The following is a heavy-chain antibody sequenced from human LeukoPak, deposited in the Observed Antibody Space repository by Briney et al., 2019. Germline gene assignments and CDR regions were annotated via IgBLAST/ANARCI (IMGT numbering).Heavy chain of an antibody. CDR1: GFTFSSYE. CDR2: ISSSGSTI. Sequence: TGGSLRLSCAASGFTFSSYEMNWVRQAPGKGLEWVSYISSSGSTIYYADSVKGRFTISRDNAKNSLYLQMNSLRAEDTAVYYCARDEYDYVWGSYSLDYWGQGTLVTVSS. J-gene: IGHJ4*02. D-gene: IGHD3-16*01. CDR3: ARDEYDYVWGSYSLDY. V-gene: IGHV3-48*03.